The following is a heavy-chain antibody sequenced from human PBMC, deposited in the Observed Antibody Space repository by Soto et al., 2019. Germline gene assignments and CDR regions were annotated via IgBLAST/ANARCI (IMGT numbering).Heavy chain of an antibody. CDR1: GFIFSSFA. D-gene: IGHD6-6*01. Sequence: WWSLRLSCAACGFIFSSFAMHWVRQAPGKGLEYVSFISAYGGSTYYADSVKGRFTVSRDDSKNTLYLHMTSLRLEDTSFYYCRSSSSLPSWGQGPLVTSPQ. CDR3: RSSSSLPS. V-gene: IGHV3-64D*08. J-gene: IGHJ5*02. CDR2: ISAYGGST.